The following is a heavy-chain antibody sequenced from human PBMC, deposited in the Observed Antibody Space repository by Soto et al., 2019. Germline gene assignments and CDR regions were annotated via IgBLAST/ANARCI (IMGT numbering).Heavy chain of an antibody. J-gene: IGHJ6*02. CDR3: ARGGMAAAGIGNYYGMDV. CDR2: ISAYNGNT. Sequence: ASVKVSCKAPANTYTFSNYGLNWVRQAPGQGLEWMGWISAYNGNTIYAQKVQGRVTMTTDTSTSTGHMELTRLRADDTAVYYCARGGMAAAGIGNYYGMDVWGQGTTVTVSS. V-gene: IGHV1-18*01. D-gene: IGHD6-13*01. CDR1: ANTYTFSNYG.